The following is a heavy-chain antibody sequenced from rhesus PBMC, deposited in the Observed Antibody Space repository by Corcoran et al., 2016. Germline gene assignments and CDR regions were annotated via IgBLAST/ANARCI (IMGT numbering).Heavy chain of an antibody. CDR2: IYWDDDK. CDR3: ARRGDSSGWYGRFDY. J-gene: IGHJ4*01. D-gene: IGHD6-31*01. CDR1: GFSISTSGMG. V-gene: IGHV2-174*01. Sequence: QVTLKESGPALVKPTQTLTLTCTFSGFSISTSGMGVGWIRQPPGKALERLALIYWDDDKYYITYLQSRLTISKDTSKNQVVLTMTNMDPVATATYDCARRGDSSGWYGRFDYWGQGVLVTVSS.